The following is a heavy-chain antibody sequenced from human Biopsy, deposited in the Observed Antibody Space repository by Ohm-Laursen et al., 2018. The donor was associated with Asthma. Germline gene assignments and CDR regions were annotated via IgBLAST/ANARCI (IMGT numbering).Heavy chain of an antibody. D-gene: IGHD6-19*01. Sequence: SLRLSCAASGFTFRSYAMHWVRQAPGKGLEWVAVIWYDGGYKDNVDSVKGRFTISRDNSKNTLYLQMNSLRAEDTALYYCAKDLSKAVGGSNDYYYGMDVWGQGTTVTVAS. CDR2: IWYDGGYK. V-gene: IGHV3-33*06. J-gene: IGHJ6*02. CDR3: AKDLSKAVGGSNDYYYGMDV. CDR1: GFTFRSYA.